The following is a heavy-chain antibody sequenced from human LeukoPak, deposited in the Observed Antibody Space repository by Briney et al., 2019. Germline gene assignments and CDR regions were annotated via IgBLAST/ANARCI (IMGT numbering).Heavy chain of an antibody. CDR1: GFTFSTYA. CDR3: ARRGKVGLPTYFDY. J-gene: IGHJ4*02. CDR2: ISAYGEST. D-gene: IGHD1-26*01. V-gene: IGHV3-23*01. Sequence: GGSLRLSCKASGFTFSTYAMSWVRQAPGKGLQWVSSISAYGESTYHADSVKGRFTTSRDNSKDTLSLHMDSLRADDTGVYYCARRGKVGLPTYFDYWGQGTLVTVSS.